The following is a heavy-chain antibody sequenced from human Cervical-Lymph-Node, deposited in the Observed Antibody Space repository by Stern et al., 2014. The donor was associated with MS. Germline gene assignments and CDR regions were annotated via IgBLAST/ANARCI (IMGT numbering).Heavy chain of an antibody. Sequence: EGQLVESGGGLVQPGRSLRLFWAASGFNFDDYAMHWVRQAPGKGLEWGSGISWNSGSIGYADSVKGRFTISRDNAKNSLYLQMNSLRAEDTALYYCAKDSSLYYYYGMDVWGQGTTVTVSS. CDR1: GFNFDDYA. CDR3: AKDSSLYYYYGMDV. CDR2: ISWNSGSI. J-gene: IGHJ6*02. V-gene: IGHV3-9*01.